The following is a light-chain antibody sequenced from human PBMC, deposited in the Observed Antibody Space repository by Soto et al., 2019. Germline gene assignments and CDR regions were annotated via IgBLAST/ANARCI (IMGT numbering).Light chain of an antibody. V-gene: IGLV2-14*01. Sequence: QSVLTQPASVSGSPGQSITISCTGTSSDVGSYNYVSWYQHHPGKAPKPMIYEVSNRPSGVSNRFSGSKSGNTASLTISGLQAEDEADYYCTSYTTSSTLVFGTGTKVTVL. CDR1: SSDVGSYNY. CDR2: EVS. J-gene: IGLJ1*01. CDR3: TSYTTSSTLV.